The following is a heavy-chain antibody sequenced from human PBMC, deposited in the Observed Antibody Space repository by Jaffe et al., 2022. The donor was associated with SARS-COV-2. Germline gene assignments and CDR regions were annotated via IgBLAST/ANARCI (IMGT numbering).Heavy chain of an antibody. V-gene: IGHV4-31*03. CDR3: ARYSSANNYYFFDY. J-gene: IGHJ4*02. Sequence: QVQLQESGPGLVKPSQTLSLTCTVSGGSVNSGGYYWSWIRQHPGKGLEWIGYIYYSGTTYYNPSLQSRLSISLDTSENQFSLRLSSVTAADTAVYYCARYSSANNYYFFDYWGQGALVTVSS. D-gene: IGHD2-21*02. CDR1: GGSVNSGGYY. CDR2: IYYSGTT.